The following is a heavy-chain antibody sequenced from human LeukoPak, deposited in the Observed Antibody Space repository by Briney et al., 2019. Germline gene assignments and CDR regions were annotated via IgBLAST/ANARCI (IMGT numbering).Heavy chain of an antibody. CDR3: ARGGSSSGWYEGPFDY. J-gene: IGHJ4*02. V-gene: IGHV4-59*01. CDR2: IYYSGST. CDR1: GGSISSYY. Sequence: SETLSLTCTVSGGSISSYYWSWIRQPPGKGLEWIGYIYYSGSTNYNPSLESRVTISVDTSKNQFSLKLSSVTAADTAVYYCARGGSSSGWYEGPFDYWGQGTLGTASS. D-gene: IGHD6-19*01.